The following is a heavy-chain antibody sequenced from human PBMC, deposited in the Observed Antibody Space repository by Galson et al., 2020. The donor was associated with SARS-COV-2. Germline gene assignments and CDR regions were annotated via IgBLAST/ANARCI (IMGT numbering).Heavy chain of an antibody. Sequence: ASVKVSCKASGYSFSTYGVNWVRQAPGQGLEWMGWLSTYNGNTIYAQKFQGRVTMTTDTSTSTAYMEVRSLRSDDTAVYYCAREVGSNYKYVMDVWGQGTTVTVSS. CDR2: LSTYNGNT. CDR3: AREVGSNYKYVMDV. CDR1: GYSFSTYG. V-gene: IGHV1-18*01. J-gene: IGHJ6*02. D-gene: IGHD3-10*01.